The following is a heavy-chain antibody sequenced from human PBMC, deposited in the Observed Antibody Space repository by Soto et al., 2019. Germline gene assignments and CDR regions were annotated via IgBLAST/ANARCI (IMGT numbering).Heavy chain of an antibody. CDR3: TRPSYYYDSSGYSNLGLDAFDI. D-gene: IGHD3-22*01. Sequence: GGSLRLSCAASGITFSGSAMHWVRQASGKGLEWVGRIRSKANSYATAYAASVKGRFTISRDDSKNTAYLQMNSLKTEDTAVYYCTRPSYYYDSSGYSNLGLDAFDIWGQGTMVTVSS. J-gene: IGHJ3*02. V-gene: IGHV3-73*01. CDR2: IRSKANSYAT. CDR1: GITFSGSA.